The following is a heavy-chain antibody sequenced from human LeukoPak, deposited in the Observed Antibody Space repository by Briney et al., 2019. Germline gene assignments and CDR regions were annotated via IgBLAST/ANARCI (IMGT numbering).Heavy chain of an antibody. CDR2: INWNGGTT. Sequence: PGGSLRLSCAASGFTFEAYGMSWVRQAPGKGLEWVSYINWNGGTTDYADSVKGRFTISRDNSKNTLYLQMNSLRAEDTAVYYCAKDYLYYDSSGHDYWGQGTLVTVSS. V-gene: IGHV3-20*04. CDR3: AKDYLYYDSSGHDY. CDR1: GFTFEAYG. D-gene: IGHD3-22*01. J-gene: IGHJ4*02.